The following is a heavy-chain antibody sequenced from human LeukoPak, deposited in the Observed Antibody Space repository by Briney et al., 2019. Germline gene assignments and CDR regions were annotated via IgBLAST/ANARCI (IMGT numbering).Heavy chain of an antibody. J-gene: IGHJ3*02. CDR1: GYFISSGYY. D-gene: IGHD6-19*01. CDR2: IHHSGST. CDR3: ARGGSSGLNGAFDI. V-gene: IGHV4-38-2*02. Sequence: SETLSLTCTVSGYFISSGYYWGWIRPPPGKGLQWIGSIHHSGSTNYNPSLKSRVTISVDTSKNQFSLKLSSVTAADTAVYYCARGGSSGLNGAFDIWGQGTMVTVSS.